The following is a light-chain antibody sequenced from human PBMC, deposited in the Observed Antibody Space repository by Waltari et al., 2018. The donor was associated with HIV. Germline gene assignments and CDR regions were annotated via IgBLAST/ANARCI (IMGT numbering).Light chain of an antibody. V-gene: IGLV7-46*01. CDR2: DTT. CDR1: TGAVTCAHY. Sequence: QAVVTQDPSLTVSPGGPVTLSCGSSTGAVTCAHYSHWFQQKPGQAPRTPIYDTTNSHSGTPARFAGSRLGDKAVLTLSGARPGDEAQYYCLLSYGNSRPWVFGGGTKLTVL. J-gene: IGLJ3*02. CDR3: LLSYGNSRPWV.